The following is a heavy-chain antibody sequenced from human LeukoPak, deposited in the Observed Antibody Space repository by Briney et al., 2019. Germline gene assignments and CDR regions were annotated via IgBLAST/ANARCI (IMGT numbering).Heavy chain of an antibody. Sequence: GGSLRLSCAASAFTFSSYGMHWVRQAPGKGLEWVAIIWYDGSNIHHVDSVKGRFTISRDNSKNTLFLQMNSLRAEDTAVYYCARAKNDYDSSGFASFDYWGQGALVTVSS. D-gene: IGHD3-22*01. CDR3: ARAKNDYDSSGFASFDY. CDR2: IWYDGSNI. V-gene: IGHV3-33*08. CDR1: AFTFSSYG. J-gene: IGHJ4*02.